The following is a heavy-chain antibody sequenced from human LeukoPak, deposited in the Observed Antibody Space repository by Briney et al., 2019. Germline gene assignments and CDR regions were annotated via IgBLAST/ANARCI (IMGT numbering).Heavy chain of an antibody. CDR3: ARDYGGDWNDLRRGYFDY. V-gene: IGHV3-21*01. D-gene: IGHD1-1*01. J-gene: IGHJ4*02. CDR2: ISSGSSYI. Sequence: PGGSLRLSCAASGFTFSSYSMNWVRQAPGKGLEWVSSISSGSSYIYYADSVKGRFTISRDNAKNSLYLQMNSLRAEDTAVYYCARDYGGDWNDLRRGYFDYWGQGTLVTVSS. CDR1: GFTFSSYS.